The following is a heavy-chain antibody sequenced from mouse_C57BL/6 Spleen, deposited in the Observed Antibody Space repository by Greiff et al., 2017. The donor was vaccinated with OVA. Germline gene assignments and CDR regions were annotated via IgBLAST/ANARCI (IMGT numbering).Heavy chain of an antibody. CDR3: ARVKGYDYDGYAMDY. D-gene: IGHD2-4*01. V-gene: IGHV1-55*01. CDR2: IYPGSGST. J-gene: IGHJ4*01. Sequence: VQLQQPGAELVKPGASVKMSCKASGYTFTSYWITWVKQRPGQGLEWIGDIYPGSGSTNYNEKFKSKATLTVDTSSSTAYMQLSSLTSEDSAVYYCARVKGYDYDGYAMDYWGQGTSVTVSS. CDR1: GYTFTSYW.